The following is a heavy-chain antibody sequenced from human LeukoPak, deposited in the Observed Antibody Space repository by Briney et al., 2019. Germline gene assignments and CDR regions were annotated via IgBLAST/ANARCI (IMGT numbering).Heavy chain of an antibody. Sequence: GASVKVSCKTSGYTFTSYAMNWVRQAPGQGLEWMGIINPSGGTTNYAQKFRGRVTMTRDMSTSTDYMELSSLRSEDTAVYYRVREAISVFGVGRTQTTIGPHRFDPWGQGTLVTVSS. J-gene: IGHJ5*02. V-gene: IGHV1-46*01. D-gene: IGHD3-3*01. CDR2: INPSGGTT. CDR1: GYTFTSYA. CDR3: VREAISVFGVGRTQTTIGPHRFDP.